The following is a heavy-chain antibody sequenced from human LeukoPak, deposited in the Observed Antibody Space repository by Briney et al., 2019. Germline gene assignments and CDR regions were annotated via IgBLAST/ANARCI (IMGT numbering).Heavy chain of an antibody. CDR2: INHSGST. CDR3: ARGPRGYCSGGSCYSVWHYYYGMDV. Sequence: SETLSLTCAVYGGSFSGYYWSWIRQPPGKGLEWIGEINHSGSTNYNPSLKSRVTISVDTSKNQFSLKLSSVTAADTAVYYCARGPRGYCSGGSCYSVWHYYYGMDVWGQGTTVTVSS. V-gene: IGHV4-34*01. J-gene: IGHJ6*02. D-gene: IGHD2-15*01. CDR1: GGSFSGYY.